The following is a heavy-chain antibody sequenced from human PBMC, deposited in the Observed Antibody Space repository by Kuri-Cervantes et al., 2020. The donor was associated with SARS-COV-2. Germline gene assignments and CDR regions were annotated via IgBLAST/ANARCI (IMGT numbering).Heavy chain of an antibody. D-gene: IGHD2-2*01. CDR3: ARGGGYQRSTFDY. Sequence: SETLSLTCTVSGGSISSYYWSWIRQPPGKGLEWIGYIYYSGSTNYNPSLKSRVTISVDTSKNQFSLKLSSVTAADTAVYYCARGGGYQRSTFDYWGQGTLVTVSS. CDR2: IYYSGST. CDR1: GGSISSYY. J-gene: IGHJ4*02. V-gene: IGHV4-59*08.